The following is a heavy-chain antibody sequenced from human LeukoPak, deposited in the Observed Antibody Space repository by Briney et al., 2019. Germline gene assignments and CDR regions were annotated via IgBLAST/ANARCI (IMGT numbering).Heavy chain of an antibody. CDR2: IIPIFGTA. CDR3: ARGRYCSGGSCYPAIDYYYGMDV. CDR1: GGTFSSYA. D-gene: IGHD2-15*01. V-gene: IGHV1-69*13. J-gene: IGHJ6*02. Sequence: SVKVSCKASGGTFSSYANSWVRQAPGQGLEWMGGIIPIFGTANYAQKFQGRVTITADESTSTAYMELSSLRSEDTAVYYCARGRYCSGGSCYPAIDYYYGMDVWGQGTTVTVSS.